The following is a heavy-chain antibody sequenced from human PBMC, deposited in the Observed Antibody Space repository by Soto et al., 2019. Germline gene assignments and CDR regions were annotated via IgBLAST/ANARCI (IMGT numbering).Heavy chain of an antibody. CDR1: GYTFITYG. Sequence: QVQLVQSGAEVKKPGASVKVSCKASGYTFITYGISWVRQAPEQGLEWMGWISAYSGSTKFAQKLQGRVTMTTDTSTTTAYMELRSLTSDDTAVYYCARDFTKSSSWPYYFDYWGQGTLVTVSS. CDR2: ISAYSGST. D-gene: IGHD6-13*01. V-gene: IGHV1-18*01. CDR3: ARDFTKSSSWPYYFDY. J-gene: IGHJ4*02.